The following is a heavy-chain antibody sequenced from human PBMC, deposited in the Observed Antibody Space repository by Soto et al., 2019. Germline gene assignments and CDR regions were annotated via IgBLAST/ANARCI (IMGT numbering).Heavy chain of an antibody. CDR1: GGSFSGYY. D-gene: IGHD4-17*01. V-gene: IGHV4-34*01. CDR3: ARGVGHTDDYGDYEEGSLGY. CDR2: INHSGST. Sequence: QVQLQQWGAGLLKPSETLSLTCAVYGGSFSGYYWSRIRQPPGKGLEWIGEINHSGSTNYNPSLKRRVTISVDTYKNQFSLKLSSVTAADTAVYYCARGVGHTDDYGDYEEGSLGYWGQGTLVTVSS. J-gene: IGHJ4*02.